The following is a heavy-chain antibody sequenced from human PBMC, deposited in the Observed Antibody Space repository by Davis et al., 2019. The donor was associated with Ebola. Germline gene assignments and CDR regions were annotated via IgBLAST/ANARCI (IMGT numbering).Heavy chain of an antibody. Sequence: GESLKISCAASGFTFSSYWMHWVRQAPGKGLVWVSRINSDWSSTSYADSVKGRFTISRDNAKNTLYLQMNSLRAEDTAVYYCARWSGSPYYYYGMDVWGQGTTVTVSS. D-gene: IGHD1-26*01. CDR2: INSDWSST. CDR3: ARWSGSPYYYYGMDV. V-gene: IGHV3-74*01. CDR1: GFTFSSYW. J-gene: IGHJ6*02.